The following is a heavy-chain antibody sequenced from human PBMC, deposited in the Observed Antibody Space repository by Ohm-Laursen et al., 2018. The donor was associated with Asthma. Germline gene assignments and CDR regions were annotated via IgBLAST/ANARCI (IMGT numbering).Heavy chain of an antibody. Sequence: GTLSLTCAVSGGSISSYYWSWIRQPSGKGLEWIGYIYYSGSTNYNPSLKSRVTISVDTSKNQFSLKLSSVTAADTAVYYCARTQAAADSSFDYWGQGTLVTVSS. CDR2: IYYSGST. V-gene: IGHV4-59*01. CDR1: GGSISSYY. CDR3: ARTQAAADSSFDY. J-gene: IGHJ4*02. D-gene: IGHD6-13*01.